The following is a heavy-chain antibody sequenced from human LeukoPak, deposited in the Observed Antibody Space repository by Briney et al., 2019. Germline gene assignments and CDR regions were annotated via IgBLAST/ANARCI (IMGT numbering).Heavy chain of an antibody. D-gene: IGHD3-22*01. J-gene: IGHJ5*02. CDR3: AGYYYDSSRGFDL. CDR2: INWNGAWT. CDR1: GFKFDDYG. V-gene: IGHV3-20*04. Sequence: GGSLRLSCAASGFKFDDYGMSWVRQAPGKGLEWVCDINWNGAWTGYADSVKGRFTISRDNAKNSLYLQMSSLRAEDTALYYCAGYYYDSSRGFDLWGQGTLVTVSA.